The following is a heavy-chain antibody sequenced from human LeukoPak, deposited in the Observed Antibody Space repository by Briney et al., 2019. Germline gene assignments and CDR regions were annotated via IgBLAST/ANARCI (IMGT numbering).Heavy chain of an antibody. J-gene: IGHJ4*02. CDR1: GFTFSSYW. CDR3: AKARGPAATHPEY. D-gene: IGHD6-25*01. CDR2: INSDGSST. Sequence: SGGSLRLSCAASGFTFSSYWMHWVRQAPGKGLVWVSRINSDGSSTSYADSVKGRFTISRDDAKNTLYLQMNSLRAEDTAVYYCAKARGPAATHPEYWGQGTLVTVSS. V-gene: IGHV3-74*01.